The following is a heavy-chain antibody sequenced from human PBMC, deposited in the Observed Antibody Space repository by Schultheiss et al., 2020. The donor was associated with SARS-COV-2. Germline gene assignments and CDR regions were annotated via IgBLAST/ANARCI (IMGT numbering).Heavy chain of an antibody. CDR1: GGSISSGGYY. CDR2: IYTSGST. J-gene: IGHJ4*02. V-gene: IGHV4-31*03. Sequence: SETLSLTCTVSGGSISSGGYYWSWIRQHPGKGLEWIGRIYTSGSTNYNPSLKSRVTMSVDTSKNQFSLKLSSVTAADTAVYYCALLYYDFWSGYFDYWGQGTLVTVSS. CDR3: ALLYYDFWSGYFDY. D-gene: IGHD3-3*01.